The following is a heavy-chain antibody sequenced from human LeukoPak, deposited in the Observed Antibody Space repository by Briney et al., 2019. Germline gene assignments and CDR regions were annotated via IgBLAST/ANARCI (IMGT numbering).Heavy chain of an antibody. J-gene: IGHJ4*02. CDR3: AGGRISSSWNFDH. CDR1: GGSISSGDYY. CDR2: IYYSGST. V-gene: IGHV4-30-4*01. Sequence: SETLSLTCTVSGGSISSGDYYWSWIRQPPGKGLEWIGYIYYSGSTYYNPSLKSRVTISVDTSKNQFSLKLSSVTAADTAVYYCAGGRISSSWNFDHWGQGTLVTVSS. D-gene: IGHD6-13*01.